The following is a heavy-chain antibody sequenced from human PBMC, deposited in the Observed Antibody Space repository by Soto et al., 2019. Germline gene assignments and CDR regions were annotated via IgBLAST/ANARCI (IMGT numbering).Heavy chain of an antibody. D-gene: IGHD3-16*01. CDR1: GASMNDYY. CDR2: LHYNGFA. CDR3: ARSGHIFAGVF. J-gene: IGHJ4*02. Sequence: SETLSLTCTVSGASMNDYYVSWIRQSPGKGLEHIGYLHYNGFAEYSPSLRSRVSISMDTSKNQFSLKLSSVTAADTAIYYCARSGHIFAGVFWGQGILVTVSS. V-gene: IGHV4-59*01.